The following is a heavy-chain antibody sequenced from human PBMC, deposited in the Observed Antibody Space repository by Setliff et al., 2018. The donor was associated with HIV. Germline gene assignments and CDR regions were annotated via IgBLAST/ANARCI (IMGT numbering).Heavy chain of an antibody. Sequence: GGSLRLSCAASGFTFSSYSMNWVRQSPGKGLEWVSYIRSGSGTVYYADSVRGRFTMSRDNAKNSLYLQMNSLRAEDTAVYYCARPALAGKGLQFLEWLHYYYYYMDVWGKGTTVTVSS. D-gene: IGHD3-3*01. CDR1: GFTFSSYS. CDR3: ARPALAGKGLQFLEWLHYYYYYMDV. CDR2: IRSGSGTV. J-gene: IGHJ6*03. V-gene: IGHV3-48*01.